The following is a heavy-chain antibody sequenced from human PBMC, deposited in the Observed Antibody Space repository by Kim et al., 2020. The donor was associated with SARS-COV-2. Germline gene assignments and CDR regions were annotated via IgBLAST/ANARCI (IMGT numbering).Heavy chain of an antibody. J-gene: IGHJ6*04. D-gene: IGHD3-3*01. CDR2: MNTNSGNT. V-gene: IGHV1-8*02. CDR3: ARRGRPRITIIGVVVCGIEV. CDR1: GYTFTSYD. Sequence: ASVKVSCKASGYTFTSYDINWVRQATGQGLEWMGWMNTNSGNTGYAQKFQGRVTMTRNTSISTAYMELSSLRSEDTAVYYCARRGRPRITIIGVVVCGIEVWGRGTAVTVST.